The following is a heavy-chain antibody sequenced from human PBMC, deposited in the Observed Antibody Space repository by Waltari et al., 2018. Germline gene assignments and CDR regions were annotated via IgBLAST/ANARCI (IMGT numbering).Heavy chain of an antibody. J-gene: IGHJ5*02. V-gene: IGHV3-9*01. Sequence: EVQLVESGGGLVKPGQSLRLSCAASGFTFDDYGMHWVGQVPGKGLEWVSGINWNSNNVGYADSAKGRFTISRDNAKNSLYLQMNSVRPEDTAVYYCVKKLDMIFADLLIDGAFDLWGQGTLVTVSS. CDR1: GFTFDDYG. D-gene: IGHD3-3*01. CDR2: INWNSNNV. CDR3: VKKLDMIFADLLIDGAFDL.